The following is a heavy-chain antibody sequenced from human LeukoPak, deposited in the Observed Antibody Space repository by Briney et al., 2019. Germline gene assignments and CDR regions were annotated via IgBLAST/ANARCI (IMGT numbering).Heavy chain of an antibody. CDR2: ISGSGGST. CDR3: AKGGDYSSYFDY. J-gene: IGHJ4*02. CDR1: GFTFSSYS. D-gene: IGHD2-15*01. Sequence: GGSLRLSCAASGFTFSSYSMNWVRQAPGKGLEWVSAISGSGGSTYYADSVKGRFTISRDNSKNTLYLQMNSLRAEDTAVYYCAKGGDYSSYFDYWGQGTLVTVS. V-gene: IGHV3-23*01.